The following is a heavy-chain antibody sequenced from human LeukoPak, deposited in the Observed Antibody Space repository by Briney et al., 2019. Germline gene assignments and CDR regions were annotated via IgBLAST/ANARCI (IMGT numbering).Heavy chain of an antibody. CDR2: VYYSATT. V-gene: IGHV4-39*02. J-gene: IGHJ4*02. CDR3: ARRTPGFTFDS. Sequence: SETLSLTCTVSGGSISSSSYFWGWIRQAPGKGLEWIGNVYYSATTYYNPSVDTSKNHFSLRLSSVTAADTAVYFCARRTPGFTFDSWGQGALVTVSS. D-gene: IGHD4-23*01. CDR1: GGSISSSSYF.